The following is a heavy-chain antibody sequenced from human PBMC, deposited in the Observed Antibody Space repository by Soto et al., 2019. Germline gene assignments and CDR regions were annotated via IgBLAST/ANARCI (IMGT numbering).Heavy chain of an antibody. CDR1: GYTFTGYY. V-gene: IGHV1-2*02. D-gene: IGHD3-3*01. CDR2: INPNSGGT. Sequence: ASVKVSCKASGYTFTGYYMHWVRQAPGQGLEWMGGINPNSGGTNYAQKFQGRVTMTRDTSISTAYMELSRLRSDDTAVYYCARGGAYYDFWSGSQGGFDPWGQGTLVTVSS. CDR3: ARGGAYYDFWSGSQGGFDP. J-gene: IGHJ5*02.